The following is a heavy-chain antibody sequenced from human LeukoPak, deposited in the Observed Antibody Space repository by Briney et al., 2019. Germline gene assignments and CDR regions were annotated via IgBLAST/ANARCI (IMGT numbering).Heavy chain of an antibody. CDR2: ISAYNGNT. J-gene: IGHJ4*02. V-gene: IGHV1-18*04. Sequence: ASVKVSCKASGYTFTSYGISWVRQAPGQGLEWMGWISAYNGNTNNAQKLQGRATMTTDTSTSTAYMELRSPTSDDTAVYYCARVYRDSYGQNWGQGTLVTVCS. CDR3: ARVYRDSYGQN. D-gene: IGHD5-18*01. CDR1: GYTFTSYG.